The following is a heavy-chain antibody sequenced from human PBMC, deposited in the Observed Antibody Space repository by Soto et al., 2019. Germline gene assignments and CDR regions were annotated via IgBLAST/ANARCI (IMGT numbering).Heavy chain of an antibody. J-gene: IGHJ4*01. CDR1: GFTFSSYT. CDR3: AKFGMATTKRSPPYYIDY. CDR2: ISGSGGGT. Sequence: GGSLRLSCAASGFTFSSYTMSWVRQAPGKGLEWVSSISGSGGGTYYADSVKGRFTFSRDNSKNTLYLQMNSLRAEDTAVYYCAKFGMATTKRSPPYYIDYWGHGALVTFSS. V-gene: IGHV3-23*01. D-gene: IGHD1-1*01.